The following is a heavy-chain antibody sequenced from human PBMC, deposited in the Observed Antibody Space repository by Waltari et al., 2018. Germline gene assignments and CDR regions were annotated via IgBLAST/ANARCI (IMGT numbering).Heavy chain of an antibody. Sequence: QVQLVESGGGVVQPGRSLRLSCAASGFTFRSYGMHWVRQAPGKGLEWVAVIWYDGSNKYYADSVKGRFTISRDNSKNTLYLQMNSLRAEDTAVYYCARDGVAVAAFDYWGQGTLVTVSS. CDR1: GFTFRSYG. CDR2: IWYDGSNK. D-gene: IGHD6-19*01. J-gene: IGHJ4*02. V-gene: IGHV3-33*01. CDR3: ARDGVAVAAFDY.